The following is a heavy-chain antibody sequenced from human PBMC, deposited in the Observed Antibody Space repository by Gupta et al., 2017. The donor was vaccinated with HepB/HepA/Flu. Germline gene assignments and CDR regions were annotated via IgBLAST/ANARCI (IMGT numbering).Heavy chain of an antibody. V-gene: IGHV3-23*01. CDR2: ISINGVTT. D-gene: IGHD6-19*01. Sequence: EVPLLESWGGVVQPGGSLRTLWSVSGLTLRIYSMRRVRQAPGRGVGWVSAISINGVTTYYADSVKGRFTISRDTSENTLYLQMSSLRAEDTAVYYCAKDRGGAVAGNWFDPWGQGTLVTVSS. CDR3: AKDRGGAVAGNWFDP. J-gene: IGHJ5*02. CDR1: GLTLRIYS.